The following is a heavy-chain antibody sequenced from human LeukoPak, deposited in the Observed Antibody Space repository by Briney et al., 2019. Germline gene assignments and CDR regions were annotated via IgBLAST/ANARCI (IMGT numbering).Heavy chain of an antibody. V-gene: IGHV4-31*03. CDR1: GGSISSGGYY. CDR2: IYYSGST. D-gene: IGHD3-22*01. J-gene: IGHJ4*02. Sequence: SETLSLTCTVSGGSISSGGYYWSWIRQHPGKGLEWIGYIYYSGSTYYNPSLKSRVTISVDTSKNQFSLKLSSVTAADTAVYYCASRYYDSSGYNVDYWGQGTLVTVSS. CDR3: ASRYYDSSGYNVDY.